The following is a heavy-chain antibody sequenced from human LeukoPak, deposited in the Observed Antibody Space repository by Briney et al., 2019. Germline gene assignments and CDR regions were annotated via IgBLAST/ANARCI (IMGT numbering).Heavy chain of an antibody. D-gene: IGHD3-10*01. V-gene: IGHV3-23*01. CDR1: GFTFSSYA. CDR2: ISGSGGST. J-gene: IGHJ4*02. CDR3: AKASTYYYGSGSYYYVY. Sequence: GGSLRLSCAASGFTFSSYAMSWVRHAPGKGLVWVSAISGSGGSTYYADSVKGRFTISRDNSKNTLYLQMNSLRAEDTAVYYCAKASTYYYGSGSYYYVYWGQGTLVTVSS.